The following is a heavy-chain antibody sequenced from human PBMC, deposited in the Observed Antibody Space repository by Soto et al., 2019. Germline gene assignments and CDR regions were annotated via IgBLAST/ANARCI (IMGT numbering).Heavy chain of an antibody. CDR2: ISWNSGSI. J-gene: IGHJ5*02. V-gene: IGHV3-9*01. CDR3: AKDIVAAGTNWFDP. Sequence: DVQLVESGGGLVQPGRSLRLSCAASGFTFDDYAMHWVRQAPGKGLEWVSGISWNSGSIGYADSVKGRFTISRDNAKNSLYLQMNSLRAEDTALYYCAKDIVAAGTNWFDPWGQGTLVTVSS. CDR1: GFTFDDYA. D-gene: IGHD6-13*01.